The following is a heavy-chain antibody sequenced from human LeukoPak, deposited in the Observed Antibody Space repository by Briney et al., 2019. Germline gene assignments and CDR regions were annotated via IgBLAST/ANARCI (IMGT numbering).Heavy chain of an antibody. J-gene: IGHJ4*02. Sequence: GGSLRLSCAASGFTFSSYAMSWVRQAPGKGLEWVSAIGGSGGSTYYADSVKGRFTISRDNSKNTLYLQMNSLRAEDTAVYYCAKDFYDSSGSRYDYWGQGTLVTVSS. D-gene: IGHD3-22*01. CDR3: AKDFYDSSGSRYDY. CDR1: GFTFSSYA. V-gene: IGHV3-23*01. CDR2: IGGSGGST.